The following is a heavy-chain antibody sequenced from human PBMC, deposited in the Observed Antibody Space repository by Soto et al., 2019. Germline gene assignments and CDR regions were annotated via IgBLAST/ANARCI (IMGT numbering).Heavy chain of an antibody. J-gene: IGHJ2*01. CDR2: SNPSGGST. Sequence: QVQLVQSGAEVKKPGASVKISCEASGYTFINYYMHWVRQAPGQGLEWMGISNPSGGSTTYAQKFQGRVTMTRDTSTSTVYMELSSLRSEDTAVYYCARVGKGSTRYWYFDLWGRGTLVTVSS. CDR3: ARVGKGSTRYWYFDL. D-gene: IGHD1-26*01. CDR1: GYTFINYY. V-gene: IGHV1-46*01.